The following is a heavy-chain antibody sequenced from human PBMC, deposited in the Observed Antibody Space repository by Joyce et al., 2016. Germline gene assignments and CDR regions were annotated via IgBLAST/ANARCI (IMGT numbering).Heavy chain of an antibody. D-gene: IGHD2-15*01. CDR3: ARAGSGGSRRGISDY. V-gene: IGHV1-18*01. Sequence: QVQLLQSGPEVKKPGASVKVSCKTSGYALNTYGITWVRQAPGQGLEWVGCISTHTGRTTQGQKGQGRVTLTTDAFATTVFMDLRNLTSDDTAVYFCARAGSGGSRRGISDYWGQGTLVIVSS. CDR1: GYALNTYG. J-gene: IGHJ4*02. CDR2: ISTHTGRT.